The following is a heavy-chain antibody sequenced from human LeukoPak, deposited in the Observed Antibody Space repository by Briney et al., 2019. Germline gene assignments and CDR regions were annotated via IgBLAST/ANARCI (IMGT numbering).Heavy chain of an antibody. Sequence: KPSETLSLTCTVSGGSISNYYWSWIRQPPGKGLEWIGYIFYTGSTNSNPSLKSRVTISVDTSKNQFSLMLSSVTAADTAVYYCARARGGNHWYFDLWGRGTLVTVSS. D-gene: IGHD4-23*01. CDR2: IFYTGST. CDR3: ARARGGNHWYFDL. J-gene: IGHJ2*01. V-gene: IGHV4-59*01. CDR1: GGSISNYY.